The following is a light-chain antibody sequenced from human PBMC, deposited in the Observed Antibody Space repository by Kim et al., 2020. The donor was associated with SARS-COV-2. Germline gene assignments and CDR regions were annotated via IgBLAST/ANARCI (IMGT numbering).Light chain of an antibody. CDR3: QQIYSTPRT. CDR1: QSVSSY. V-gene: IGKV1-39*01. J-gene: IGKJ4*01. Sequence: VRNQINITCRESQSVSSYLNWYQQNPGKAPKLLIDAASSLQSGVPSRFSGSGSGTDFTLTISSLQPEDFATYYCQQIYSTPRTFGGGTKVDIK. CDR2: AAS.